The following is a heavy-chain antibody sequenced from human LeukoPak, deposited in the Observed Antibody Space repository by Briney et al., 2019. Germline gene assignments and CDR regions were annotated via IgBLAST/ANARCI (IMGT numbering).Heavy chain of an antibody. V-gene: IGHV3-30-3*01. CDR2: ISYDGSNK. J-gene: IGHJ4*02. Sequence: QPGGSRRLSCAASGFTFSSYAMHWVRQAPGKGLGWVAVISYDGSNKYYADSVKGRFTISRDNSKNTLYLQMNSLRAEDTAVYYCARDGGDGYNYLDYWGQGTLVTVSS. CDR1: GFTFSSYA. D-gene: IGHD5-24*01. CDR3: ARDGGDGYNYLDY.